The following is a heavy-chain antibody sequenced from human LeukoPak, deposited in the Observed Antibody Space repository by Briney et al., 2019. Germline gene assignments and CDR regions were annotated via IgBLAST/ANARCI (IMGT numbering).Heavy chain of an antibody. CDR2: INPNSGGT. CDR1: GYTFTGYY. D-gene: IGHD3-10*01. Sequence: ASVKVSCKASGYTFTGYYMHWVRQAPGQGLEWMGWINPNSGGTNYAQKFQGRVTMTRDTSISTPYMELSRLRSDDTAVYYCARGEMVRGVITVYYYYMDVWGKGTTVTVSS. J-gene: IGHJ6*03. CDR3: ARGEMVRGVITVYYYYMDV. V-gene: IGHV1-2*02.